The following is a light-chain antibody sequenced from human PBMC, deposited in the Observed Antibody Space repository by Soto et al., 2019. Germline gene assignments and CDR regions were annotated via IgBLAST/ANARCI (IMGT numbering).Light chain of an antibody. V-gene: IGKV1-5*03. CDR2: KAS. Sequence: DIQMTQSPSTLSASVGDRVIITCRASQSISSWLAWYQQKPGKAPKLLIYKASSLESGVPSRFSGSGSGTEFTLTISSLQPDDFATYYCLQYNSYPWTFDQGTKVEIK. J-gene: IGKJ1*01. CDR1: QSISSW. CDR3: LQYNSYPWT.